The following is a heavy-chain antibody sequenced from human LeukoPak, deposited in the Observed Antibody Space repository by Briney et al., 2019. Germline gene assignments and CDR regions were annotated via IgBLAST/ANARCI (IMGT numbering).Heavy chain of an antibody. Sequence: GGSLRLSCAASGFTFSSYEMNWVRQAPGKGLEWVSYISSSGSTIYYADSVKGRFTISRDNAKNSLYLQMNSLRAEDSAVYYCARDGIAVAGTNYWGQGTLVTVSS. CDR2: ISSSGSTI. V-gene: IGHV3-48*03. CDR3: ARDGIAVAGTNY. J-gene: IGHJ4*02. CDR1: GFTFSSYE. D-gene: IGHD6-19*01.